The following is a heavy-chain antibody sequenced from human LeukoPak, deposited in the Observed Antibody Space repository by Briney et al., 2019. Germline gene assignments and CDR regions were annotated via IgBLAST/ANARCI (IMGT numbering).Heavy chain of an antibody. D-gene: IGHD3-22*01. CDR3: ARGYYYDSSVAY. V-gene: IGHV3-21*01. CDR2: ISHSSTYI. CDR1: GFTSSTFG. J-gene: IGHJ4*02. Sequence: GGSLRLSCAASGFTSSTFGFNWVRQAPGKGLEWVSSISHSSTYISYADSVKGRFTISRDNARNSLYLQMDSLRVEDTAVYYCARGYYYDSSVAYWGQGTLVTVSS.